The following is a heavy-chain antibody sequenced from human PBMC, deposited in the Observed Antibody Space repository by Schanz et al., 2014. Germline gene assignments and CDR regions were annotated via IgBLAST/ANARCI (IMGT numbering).Heavy chain of an antibody. Sequence: QVQLVQSGAEVKKPGASVKVSCKTSGYTFANYGVTWVRRAPGQGLEWMGWISAYNGNTNYAQNLQGRVTMTTDTSTNTAYMELRSMRCDGTAVYYCARAQGNYSGGYHGRVWFDPWGHGTLVIVSS. CDR2: ISAYNGNT. CDR3: ARAQGNYSGGYHGRVWFDP. J-gene: IGHJ5*02. CDR1: GYTFANYG. D-gene: IGHD1-26*01. V-gene: IGHV1-18*01.